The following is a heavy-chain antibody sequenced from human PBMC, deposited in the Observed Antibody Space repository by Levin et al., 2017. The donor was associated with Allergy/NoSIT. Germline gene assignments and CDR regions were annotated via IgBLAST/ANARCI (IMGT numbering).Heavy chain of an antibody. Sequence: GESLKISCADSGFTFRTYSWNWVRQSPGKGLEWVSSISIDSDYIYYADSVKGRFTISRDNAENSLHLQMNSLRAEDTALYYCARGETRGPQHGFDYWGQGILVTVSS. CDR2: ISIDSDYI. CDR1: GFTFRTYS. J-gene: IGHJ4*02. CDR3: ARGETRGPQHGFDY. V-gene: IGHV3-21*06. D-gene: IGHD1-1*01.